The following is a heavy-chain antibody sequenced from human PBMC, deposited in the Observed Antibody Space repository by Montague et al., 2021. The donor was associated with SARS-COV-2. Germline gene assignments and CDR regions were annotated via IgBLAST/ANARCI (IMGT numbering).Heavy chain of an antibody. CDR1: GGSISSDNYY. CDR3: ARLAVVAGWFYFDD. CDR2: LSSSGST. J-gene: IGHJ4*02. Sequence: SETLSLTCTVSGGSISSDNYYWGWIRQSPGKGLEWIGSLSSSGSTYSNPSLRSRVTISMDTSKNHFSLKLNSVTATDTAVYSCARLAVVAGWFYFDDWGQGTLVSVSS. V-gene: IGHV4-39*02. D-gene: IGHD6-19*01.